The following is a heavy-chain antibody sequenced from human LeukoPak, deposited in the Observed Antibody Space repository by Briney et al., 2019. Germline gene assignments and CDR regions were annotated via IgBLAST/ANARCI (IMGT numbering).Heavy chain of an antibody. CDR1: GFTFDDSA. CDR2: ITGDGGST. V-gene: IGHV3-43*02. J-gene: IGHJ4*02. CDR3: AKDRGNIFDY. Sequence: GGSLRLSCAASGFTFDDSAMHWVRQGPGKGLEWVSLITGDGGSTHYADSVKGRLTISRDNSKNSLYLQMNSLRTEDTALYYCAKDRGNIFDYWGQGTLVTVSS.